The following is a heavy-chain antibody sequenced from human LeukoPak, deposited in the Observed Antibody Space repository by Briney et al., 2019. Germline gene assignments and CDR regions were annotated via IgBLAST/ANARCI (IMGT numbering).Heavy chain of an antibody. J-gene: IGHJ4*02. V-gene: IGHV1-18*01. Sequence: ASVKVSCKASGYTFTSYGISWVRQAPGQGLEWMGWISAYNGNTNYAQKLQGRVTMTTDTSTSTAYTELRSLRSDDTAVYYCARDQLWLIRLDYWGQGTLVTVSS. D-gene: IGHD5-18*01. CDR2: ISAYNGNT. CDR1: GYTFTSYG. CDR3: ARDQLWLIRLDY.